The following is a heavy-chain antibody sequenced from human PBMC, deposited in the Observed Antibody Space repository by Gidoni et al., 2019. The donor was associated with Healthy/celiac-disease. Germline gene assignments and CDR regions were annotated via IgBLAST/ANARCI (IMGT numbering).Heavy chain of an antibody. V-gene: IGHV4-59*01. J-gene: IGHJ2*01. D-gene: IGHD4-17*01. Sequence: QVQLQESGPGLVKPSETLSLTCPVSGGSISSYYWSWIRQPPGKGLEWIGYIYYSGSTNYNPSLKSRVTISVDTSKNQFSLKLSSVTAADTAVYYCARATVVTRYYWYFDLWGRGTLVTVSS. CDR2: IYYSGST. CDR3: ARATVVTRYYWYFDL. CDR1: GGSISSYY.